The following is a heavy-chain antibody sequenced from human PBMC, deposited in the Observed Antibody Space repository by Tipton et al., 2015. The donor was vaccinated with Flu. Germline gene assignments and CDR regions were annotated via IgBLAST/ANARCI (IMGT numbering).Heavy chain of an antibody. V-gene: IGHV3-9*01. CDR1: GFIFDDYA. CDR2: VSGNRGDI. J-gene: IGHJ4*02. Sequence: QLVQSGGGLVQPGRSLRLSCVASGFIFDDYAMHWVRQAPGKGLQWVSGVSGNRGDIGYAESVKGRFTISRDNAKNSLYLQMNSLRAEDTAFYCCAKGDWGSTGCYTVDFWGQGSLVTVSS. CDR3: AKGDWGSTGCYTVDF. D-gene: IGHD2-2*01.